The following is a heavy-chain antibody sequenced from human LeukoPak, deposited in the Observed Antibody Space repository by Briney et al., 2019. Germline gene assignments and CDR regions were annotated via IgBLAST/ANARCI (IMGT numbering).Heavy chain of an antibody. D-gene: IGHD3-10*01. CDR3: ASDLLWYGRGYFDY. CDR1: GGSISSYY. V-gene: IGHV4-59*01. CDR2: IYYSGST. Sequence: SQTLSLTCTVSGGSISSYYWSWIRQPPGKGLEWIGYIYYSGSTNYNPSLKSRVTISVDTSKNQFSLKLSSVTAADTAVYYCASDLLWYGRGYFDYWGQGTLVTVSS. J-gene: IGHJ4*02.